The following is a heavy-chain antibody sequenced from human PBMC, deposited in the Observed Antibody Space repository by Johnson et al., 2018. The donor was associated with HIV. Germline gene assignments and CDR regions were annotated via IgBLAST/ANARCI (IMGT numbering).Heavy chain of an antibody. CDR2: IKQDGSEK. Sequence: VPLVESGGDLVQPGGSLRLSCAASGFTFSSYWMSWVRQAPGKGLEWVANIKQDGSEKYYVDSVKGRFTISRDNSKTTLYLQMNSLRVEDTAVYYCAKEVGGYAFDIWGQGTMVTVSS. CDR1: GFTFSSYW. J-gene: IGHJ3*02. CDR3: AKEVGGYAFDI. D-gene: IGHD1-26*01. V-gene: IGHV3-7*01.